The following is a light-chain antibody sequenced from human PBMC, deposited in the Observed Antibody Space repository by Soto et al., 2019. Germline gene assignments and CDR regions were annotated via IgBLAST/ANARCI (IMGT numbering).Light chain of an antibody. V-gene: IGKV1-33*01. Sequence: DIQMTQSPSSLSASVGDRVTITCQASQDISNYLNWYQQKPGKAPKLLIYDASNLETGVPSRFSGSGSGKDFTFTISSLPAEDIATYYCQQYDNLPRTFGQGTKVDIK. CDR2: DAS. CDR3: QQYDNLPRT. CDR1: QDISNY. J-gene: IGKJ1*01.